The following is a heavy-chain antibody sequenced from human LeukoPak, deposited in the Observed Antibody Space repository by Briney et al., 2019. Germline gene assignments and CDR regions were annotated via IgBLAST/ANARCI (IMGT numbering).Heavy chain of an antibody. CDR3: ARDPRFGDDY. Sequence: ASVKVSCKASGYTFTSYAMHWVRQAPGQRLEWMGWINAGNGNTKYSQKFQGRVTITRDTSTSTAYMELRSLRSDDTAVYYCARDPRFGDDYWGQGTLVTVSS. V-gene: IGHV1-3*01. CDR2: INAGNGNT. D-gene: IGHD3-10*01. J-gene: IGHJ4*02. CDR1: GYTFTSYA.